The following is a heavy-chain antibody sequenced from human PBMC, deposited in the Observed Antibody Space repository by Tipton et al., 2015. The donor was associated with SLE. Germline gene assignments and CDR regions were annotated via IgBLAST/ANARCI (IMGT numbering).Heavy chain of an antibody. CDR1: GFTFSSYG. CDR2: ISYDGSKK. J-gene: IGHJ3*01. V-gene: IGHV3-30*18. CDR3: AKGDTAMVGGSASDV. Sequence: SLRLSCAASGFTFSSYGMHWVRQAPGKGLGWVAVISYDGSKKYYADSVKGRFTISRDNSKNTLFLQMNSLRAEDTAVYYCAKGDTAMVGGSASDVWGQGTMVTVSS. D-gene: IGHD5-18*01.